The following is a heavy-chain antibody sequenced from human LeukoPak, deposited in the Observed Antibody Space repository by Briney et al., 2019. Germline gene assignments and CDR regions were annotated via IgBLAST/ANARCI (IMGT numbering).Heavy chain of an antibody. D-gene: IGHD2-15*01. CDR2: MYHTGHT. CDR3: ARHPFATPFDY. V-gene: IGHV4-59*08. CDR1: GGSISNYY. Sequence: PSETLSLTCNVSGGSISNYYWSWIRQPPGKGLEWIGYMYHTGHTMYNSSLKSRATMSLDTSKNHFSLRLSSVTAADTAVYYCARHPFATPFDYWGPGTLVTVSS. J-gene: IGHJ4*02.